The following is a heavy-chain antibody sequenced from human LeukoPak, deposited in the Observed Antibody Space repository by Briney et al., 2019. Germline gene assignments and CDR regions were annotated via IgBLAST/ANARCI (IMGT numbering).Heavy chain of an antibody. J-gene: IGHJ6*03. V-gene: IGHV1-69*04. D-gene: IGHD3-3*01. CDR3: ARDLEYYDFWSGHEHYMDV. CDR1: GGTFSSYA. Sequence: GASVKVSCKASGGTFSSYAISWVRQAPGQGLEWMGRIIPILGIANYAQKFQGRVTITADKSTSTAYMELSSLRSEDTAVYYCARDLEYYDFWSGHEHYMDVWGKGTTVTVSS. CDR2: IIPILGIA.